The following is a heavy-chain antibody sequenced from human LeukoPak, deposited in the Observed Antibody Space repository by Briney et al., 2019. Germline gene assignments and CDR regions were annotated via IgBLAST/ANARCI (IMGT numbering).Heavy chain of an antibody. J-gene: IGHJ5*02. CDR1: GGSISGHH. V-gene: IGHV4-59*11. D-gene: IGHD3-16*01. CDR3: ARDLARGWFDP. CDR2: MYYSGTST. Sequence: SETLSLTCTVSGGSISGHHWTWIRQPPGKGLEWIGYMYYSGTSTDYNPSLKSRVTISVDTSKNQFSLKLSSVTAAGTAVYYCARDLARGWFDPWGQGTLVTVSS.